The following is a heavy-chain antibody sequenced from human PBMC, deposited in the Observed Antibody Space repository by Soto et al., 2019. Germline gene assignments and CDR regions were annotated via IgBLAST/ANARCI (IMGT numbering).Heavy chain of an antibody. CDR2: ISGSGGST. J-gene: IGHJ6*02. CDR1: GFTFSSYA. CDR3: AKPSGWKGNYYYSGMDV. D-gene: IGHD6-19*01. V-gene: IGHV3-23*01. Sequence: PGGSLRLSCAASGFTFSSYAMSWVRQAPGKGLEWVSAISGSGGSTYYADSVKGRFTISRDNSKNTLYLQMNSLRAEDTAVYYCAKPSGWKGNYYYSGMDVWGQGTTVTVSS.